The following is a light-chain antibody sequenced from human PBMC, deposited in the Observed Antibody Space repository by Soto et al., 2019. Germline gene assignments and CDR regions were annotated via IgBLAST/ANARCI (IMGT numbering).Light chain of an antibody. Sequence: QSVLTQPPSVSGAPGQTVTISCTGSSSNIGAGYDVHWYQQLPRTAPKVVIYGNNNRPSGVPDRFSGSKSGTSASLAITGLQAEDAADYYCHSYDSSLSSVVFGGGTKLTVL. J-gene: IGLJ2*01. V-gene: IGLV1-40*01. CDR2: GNN. CDR3: HSYDSSLSSVV. CDR1: SSNIGAGYD.